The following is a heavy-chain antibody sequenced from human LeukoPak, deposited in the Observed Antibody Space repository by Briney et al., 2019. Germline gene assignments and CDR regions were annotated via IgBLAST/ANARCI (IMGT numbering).Heavy chain of an antibody. CDR2: ISWNSGSL. D-gene: IGHD6-6*01. Sequence: GRSLRLSCATSGFTFDDYAMHWVRQAPGEGLEWVSGISWNSGSLGYADSVKGRFTISRDNAKNSLFLQMNSLRTEDMALYYCAKDIAQSIEANAIDYWGQGTLVTVSS. J-gene: IGHJ4*02. V-gene: IGHV3-9*03. CDR3: AKDIAQSIEANAIDY. CDR1: GFTFDDYA.